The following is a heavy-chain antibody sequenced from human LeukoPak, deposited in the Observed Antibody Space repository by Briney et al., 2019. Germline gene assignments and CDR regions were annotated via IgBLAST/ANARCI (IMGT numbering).Heavy chain of an antibody. V-gene: IGHV4-39*01. CDR2: IYYTGSA. D-gene: IGHD6-19*01. CDR3: ASSSSGWLY. J-gene: IGHJ4*02. Sequence: SETLSLTCTVSGGPINSSDYYWGWLRQPPGKGLEWIGSIYYTGSAYYIPSLKSRVTISVDTSKNQFFLRLRSVTAADTAVYYCASSSSGWLYWGQGTLVTVSS. CDR1: GGPINSSDYY.